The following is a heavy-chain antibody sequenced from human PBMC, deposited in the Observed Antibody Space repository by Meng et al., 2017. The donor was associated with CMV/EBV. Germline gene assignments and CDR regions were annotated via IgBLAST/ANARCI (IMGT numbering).Heavy chain of an antibody. Sequence: VSCKASGYTFTSYGISWVRQAPGQGLEWMGWINPNSGGTNYAQKFQGRVTMTRDTSISTAYMELSRLRSDDTAVYYCARDTVAGPDYWDQGTLVTVSS. CDR3: ARDTVAGPDY. V-gene: IGHV1-2*02. D-gene: IGHD6-19*01. CDR2: INPNSGGT. CDR1: GYTFTSYG. J-gene: IGHJ4*02.